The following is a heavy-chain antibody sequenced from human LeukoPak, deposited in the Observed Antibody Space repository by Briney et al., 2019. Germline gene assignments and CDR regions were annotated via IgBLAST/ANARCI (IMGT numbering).Heavy chain of an antibody. CDR1: GGSISSGDYY. Sequence: SETLSLTCTVSGGSISSGDYYWSWIRQPPGKGLEWIGYIYYSGSTYYNPSLKSRVTISVDTSKNPFSLKLSSVTAADTAVYYCARGPGPHFDYWGQGTLVTVSS. CDR2: IYYSGST. J-gene: IGHJ4*02. CDR3: ARGPGPHFDY. D-gene: IGHD1-14*01. V-gene: IGHV4-30-4*01.